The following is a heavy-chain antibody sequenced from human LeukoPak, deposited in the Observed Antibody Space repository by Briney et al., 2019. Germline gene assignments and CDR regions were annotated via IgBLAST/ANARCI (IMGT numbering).Heavy chain of an antibody. J-gene: IGHJ4*02. CDR3: ATDRTYSAYAALDY. Sequence: GGSLRLSCAASGFTFDDYSMHWVRQAPGKGLEWVSGISWNSGSAGYADSVKGRFTISRDSAKNSLYLQMNSLRTEDTALYYCATDRTYSAYAALDYWGQGTLVTVSS. CDR1: GFTFDDYS. CDR2: ISWNSGSA. V-gene: IGHV3-9*01. D-gene: IGHD5-12*01.